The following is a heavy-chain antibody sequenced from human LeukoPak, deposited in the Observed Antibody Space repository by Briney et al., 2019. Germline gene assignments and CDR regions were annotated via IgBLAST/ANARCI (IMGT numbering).Heavy chain of an antibody. V-gene: IGHV1-2*02. D-gene: IGHD2-2*01. J-gene: IGHJ4*02. CDR1: GYTFTVNY. CDR2: MNPNSGVT. Sequence: GASVKVSCKPSGYTFTVNYLHWVRQAPGQGLEWVGWMNPNSGVTVYAQNFQGRVTMTRDTSISTAYMELSSLTYDDTAVYYCTRGAGTSWFDYWGQGSLVTVSS. CDR3: TRGAGTSWFDY.